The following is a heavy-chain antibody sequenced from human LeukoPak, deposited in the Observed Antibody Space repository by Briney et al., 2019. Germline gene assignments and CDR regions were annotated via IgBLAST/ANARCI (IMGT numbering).Heavy chain of an antibody. CDR3: TREYGFMTTVFHAFDI. Sequence: SQTLSLTCTVSGGSISSGSYYWSWIRQPAGKGLEWIGRIYSSGSTNYNPSLKSRVTISVDTSKNQFSLKLSSVTAADTAIYYCTREYGFMTTVFHAFDIWGQGTMVTVSS. D-gene: IGHD4-17*01. CDR1: GGSISSGSYY. V-gene: IGHV4-61*02. CDR2: IYSSGST. J-gene: IGHJ3*02.